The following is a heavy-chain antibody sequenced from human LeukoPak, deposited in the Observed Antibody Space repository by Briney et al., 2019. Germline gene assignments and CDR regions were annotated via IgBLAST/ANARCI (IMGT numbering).Heavy chain of an antibody. J-gene: IGHJ4*02. D-gene: IGHD5-12*01. CDR3: ARDIDRYEIDY. CDR1: GFSFSSYA. V-gene: IGHV3-30*04. Sequence: PGGSLRLSCAASGFSFSSYAMHWVRQAPGKGLEWVAVISYDGSNKYYADSVKGRFTISRDNSKNTLYLQMNSLRAEDTAVYYCARDIDRYEIDYWGQGTLVTVSS. CDR2: ISYDGSNK.